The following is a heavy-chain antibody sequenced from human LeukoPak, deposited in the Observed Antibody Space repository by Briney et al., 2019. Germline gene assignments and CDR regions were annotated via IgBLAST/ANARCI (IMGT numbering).Heavy chain of an antibody. V-gene: IGHV1-24*01. Sequence: ASVKVSCKVSGYSLSDLNIQWVRQAPGKGLECMGGFDPEQATTIYAQKFQGRFTMTEEISTDTVYVELSSLTSEDTAVYYCATRSGDFWSGFENWGQGTLVTVSS. J-gene: IGHJ4*02. CDR3: ATRSGDFWSGFEN. CDR2: FDPEQATT. CDR1: GYSLSDLN. D-gene: IGHD3-3*01.